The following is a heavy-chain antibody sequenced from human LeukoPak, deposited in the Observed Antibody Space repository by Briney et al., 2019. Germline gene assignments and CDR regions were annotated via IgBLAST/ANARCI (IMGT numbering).Heavy chain of an antibody. CDR2: IYHSGST. D-gene: IGHD1-26*01. J-gene: IGHJ4*02. CDR3: ARGVGALYYFDY. Sequence: SETLSLTCTVSGYSISSGYYWGWIRQPPGQGLEWIGNIYHSGSTYYNPSLKSRVTISVDTSKNQFSLKLSSVTAADTAVYYCARGVGALYYFDYWGQGTLVTVSS. CDR1: GYSISSGYY. V-gene: IGHV4-38-2*02.